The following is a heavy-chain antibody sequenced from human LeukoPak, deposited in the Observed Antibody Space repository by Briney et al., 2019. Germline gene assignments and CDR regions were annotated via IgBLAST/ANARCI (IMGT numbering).Heavy chain of an antibody. J-gene: IGHJ4*02. Sequence: PGGSLRLSCAASEFTFSKYWMSWVRQAPGKGLEWVGNIKQDGSAKFYVDSVRGRFTISRDNTKNSLYLQMDSVRVEDTAVYYCAGGSGWTTTYWGQGTLVTVSS. CDR1: EFTFSKYW. CDR3: AGGSGWTTTY. CDR2: IKQDGSAK. D-gene: IGHD3-22*01. V-gene: IGHV3-7*04.